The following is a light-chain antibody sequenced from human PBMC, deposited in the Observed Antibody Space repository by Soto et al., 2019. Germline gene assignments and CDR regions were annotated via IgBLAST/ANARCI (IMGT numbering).Light chain of an antibody. CDR3: HQYGSSHWT. CDR1: QSVTSSS. J-gene: IGKJ1*01. CDR2: SVS. V-gene: IGKV3-20*01. Sequence: EIVLTQSPGTLSSSPGERATLSCRASQSVTSSSLGWYQQKPGQAPRLLMHSVSSRATGIPDRFSGSGSGTHFTLNISRLEPEYFAVYYCHQYGSSHWTFGQGTKVEIK.